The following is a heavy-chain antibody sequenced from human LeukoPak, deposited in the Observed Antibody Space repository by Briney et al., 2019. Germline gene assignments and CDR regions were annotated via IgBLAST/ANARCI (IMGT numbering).Heavy chain of an antibody. CDR2: FDSEDGET. CDR1: GYTLTELS. V-gene: IGHV1-24*01. CDR3: ATAGYCSTTSCYAIDY. J-gene: IGHJ4*02. D-gene: IGHD2-2*01. Sequence: GASVKVSCKVSGYTLTELSMHWVRQAPGKGLEWRGGFDSEDGETIYAQKFQGRVTMTEDTSTDTAYMEMSSLRSEDTAVYYCATAGYCSTTSCYAIDYWGQGTLVTVSS.